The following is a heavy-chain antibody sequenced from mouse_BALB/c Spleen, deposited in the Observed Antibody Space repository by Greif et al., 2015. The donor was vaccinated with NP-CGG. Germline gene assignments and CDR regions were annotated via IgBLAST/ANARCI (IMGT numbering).Heavy chain of an antibody. V-gene: IGHV1S81*02. J-gene: IGHJ4*01. D-gene: IGHD2-3*01. CDR1: GYTFTSYW. CDR2: INPSNGRT. Sequence: QVQLQQSGAELVKPGASVKLSCKASGYTFTSYWMHWVKQRPGQGLEWIGKINPSNGRTNYNEKFKSKATLTVDKSSSTAYMQLSSLTSEDSAVYYCAIYDGYYYYAMDYWGQGTSVTVSS. CDR3: AIYDGYYYYAMDY.